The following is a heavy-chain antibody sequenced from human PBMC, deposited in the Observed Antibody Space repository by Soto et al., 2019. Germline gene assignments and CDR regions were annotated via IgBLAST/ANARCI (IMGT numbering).Heavy chain of an antibody. Sequence: SVKVSCKASGGTFSSYAISWVRQAPGQGLEWMGGIIPIFGTANYAQKFQGRVTITADESTSTAYMELSSLRSEDTAAYYCARGPARNFNWGSVLHRWGQGTLVTVSS. D-gene: IGHD7-27*01. J-gene: IGHJ4*02. CDR1: GGTFSSYA. CDR3: ARGPARNFNWGSVLHR. CDR2: IIPIFGTA. V-gene: IGHV1-69*13.